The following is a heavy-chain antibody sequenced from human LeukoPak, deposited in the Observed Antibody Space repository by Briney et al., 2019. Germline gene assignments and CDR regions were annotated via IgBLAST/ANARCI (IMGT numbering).Heavy chain of an antibody. Sequence: SETLSLTCTVSGGSISSYYWSWIRQPPGKGLEWIGYIYYSGSTNYNTSLKSRVTISVDTSKNQFSLKLPPVTAADTAVYYCATMVQGVYTYFGSWGQGNLVAVSP. CDR2: IYYSGST. CDR3: ATMVQGVYTYFGS. CDR1: GGSISSYY. V-gene: IGHV4-59*01. J-gene: IGHJ4*02. D-gene: IGHD3-10*01.